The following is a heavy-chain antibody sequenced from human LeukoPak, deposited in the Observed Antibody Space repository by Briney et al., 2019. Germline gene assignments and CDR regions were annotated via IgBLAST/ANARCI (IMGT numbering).Heavy chain of an antibody. Sequence: SETLSLTCTVSGGSISGYYWSWIRQPAGKGLEWIGRIYTSGSTNYNPSLKSRVTISLDTSRNQFSLKLNSVTAADTAVYYCAKSNGYGLVDIWGQGTMVTVSS. CDR3: AKSNGYGLVDI. CDR2: IYTSGST. J-gene: IGHJ3*02. V-gene: IGHV4-4*07. D-gene: IGHD3-10*01. CDR1: GGSISGYY.